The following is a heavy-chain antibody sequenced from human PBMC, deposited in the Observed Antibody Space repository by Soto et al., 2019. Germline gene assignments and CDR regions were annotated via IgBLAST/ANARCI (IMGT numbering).Heavy chain of an antibody. CDR3: AKDNGSGCDWLRVGDASDI. CDR2: ISYDGSNK. V-gene: IGHV3-30*18. D-gene: IGHD5-12*01. Sequence: QVQLAESGGGVVQPGRSPRLSCAASGFTFSSYGMHWVRQAPGKGLEWVAVISYDGSNKYYADSVKGRLTISRDNSKNTLYLQMNSLRGEDTAVYYCAKDNGSGCDWLRVGDASDIWGQGTMVTVSS. CDR1: GFTFSSYG. J-gene: IGHJ3*02.